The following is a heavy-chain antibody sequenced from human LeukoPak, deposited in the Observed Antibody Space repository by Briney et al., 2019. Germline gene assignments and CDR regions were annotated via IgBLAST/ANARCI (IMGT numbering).Heavy chain of an antibody. CDR3: ARDSSPGRIQLALPNY. CDR2: ISSLSGTI. D-gene: IGHD5-18*01. J-gene: IGHJ4*02. V-gene: IGHV3-48*01. Sequence: PGGSLRLSCAASGFTFSSYSMNWVRQAPGEGLEWVSYISSLSGTIYYADSVKGRFTISRDNSKNTLYLQMNSLRAEDTAVYYCARDSSPGRIQLALPNYWGQGTLVTVSS. CDR1: GFTFSSYS.